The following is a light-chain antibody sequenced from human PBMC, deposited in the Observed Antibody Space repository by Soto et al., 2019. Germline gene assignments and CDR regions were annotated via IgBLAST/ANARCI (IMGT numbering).Light chain of an antibody. Sequence: QPASVSGSPGQSITISCTGSSSDVGGYDYVSWYQHHPGKAPKFMIYDVTNRPSGVSNRFSGSKSGNTASLTISGLQAEDEADYYCTSYTSSSTLIFGGGTKLTVL. CDR2: DVT. CDR3: TSYTSSSTLI. V-gene: IGLV2-14*03. CDR1: SSDVGGYDY. J-gene: IGLJ2*01.